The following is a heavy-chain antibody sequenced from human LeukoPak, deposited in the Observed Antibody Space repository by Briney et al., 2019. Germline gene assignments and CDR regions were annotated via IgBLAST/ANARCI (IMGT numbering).Heavy chain of an antibody. D-gene: IGHD4-17*01. V-gene: IGHV4-39*07. Sequence: KPSETLSLTCTVSGGSISSSSYYWGWIRQPPGKGLEWIGSIYYSGSTYYNPSLKSRVTISVDTSKNQFSLKLSSVTAADTAVYYCARTTVTKGDYFDYWGQGTLVTVSS. CDR1: GGSISSSSYY. J-gene: IGHJ4*02. CDR2: IYYSGST. CDR3: ARTTVTKGDYFDY.